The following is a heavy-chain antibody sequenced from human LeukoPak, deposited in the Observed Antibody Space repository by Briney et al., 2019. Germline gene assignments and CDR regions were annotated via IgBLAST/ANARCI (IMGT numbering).Heavy chain of an antibody. CDR1: GDSVSSNGAA. CDR2: TYYRSKWYY. CDR3: VRDGELGISVFDI. D-gene: IGHD7-27*01. J-gene: IGHJ3*02. V-gene: IGHV6-1*01. Sequence: SQTLSLTCAIYGDSVSSNGAAWNWIRQSPSRGLEWLGRTYYRSKWYYDYAVSVKSRIIINADTSKNQLSLQLNSVTPEDTAVYYCVRDGELGISVFDIWGQGTMVTVSS.